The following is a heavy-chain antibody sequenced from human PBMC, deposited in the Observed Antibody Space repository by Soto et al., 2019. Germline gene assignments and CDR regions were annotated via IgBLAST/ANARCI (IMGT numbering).Heavy chain of an antibody. D-gene: IGHD3-10*02. J-gene: IGHJ4*02. CDR1: GFTFSSYG. CDR3: AKAESLLGELLYAQIDY. Sequence: QVQLVESGGGVGQPGRSLRLSCAASGFTFSSYGMHWVRQAPGKGLEWVAGISYDGSNKYYADSVKGRFTISRDNSKNTLYLQMNSLRAEDTAVYYCAKAESLLGELLYAQIDYWGQGTLVTVSS. V-gene: IGHV3-30*18. CDR2: ISYDGSNK.